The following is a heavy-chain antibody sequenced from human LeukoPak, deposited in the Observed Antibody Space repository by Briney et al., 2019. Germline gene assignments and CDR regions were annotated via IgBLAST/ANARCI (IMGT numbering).Heavy chain of an antibody. CDR3: ARVYSSGWPLYYYGMDV. J-gene: IGHJ6*02. CDR1: GGTFNIYA. V-gene: IGHV1-69*13. D-gene: IGHD6-19*01. CDR2: VIPIFGTA. Sequence: ASVKVSFKASGGTFNIYAISWVRQAPGQGLEWMGGVIPIFGTANYAQKFQGRVTITADESTSTAYMELSSLRSEDTAVYYCARVYSSGWPLYYYGMDVWGQGTTVTVSS.